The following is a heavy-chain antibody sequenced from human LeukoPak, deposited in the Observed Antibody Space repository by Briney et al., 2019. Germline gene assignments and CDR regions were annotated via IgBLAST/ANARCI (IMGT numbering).Heavy chain of an antibody. D-gene: IGHD3-10*01. CDR3: ARRGPGSGSYYNSLPYYYYYMDV. CDR1: GGSFSGYY. V-gene: IGHV4-34*01. Sequence: SETLSLTCAVYGGSFSGYYWSWIRQPPGKGLEWIGEINHSGSTNYNPSLKSRVTISVDTSKNQFSLKLSSVTAADTAVYYCARRGPGSGSYYNSLPYYYYYMDVWGKGTTVTISS. CDR2: INHSGST. J-gene: IGHJ6*03.